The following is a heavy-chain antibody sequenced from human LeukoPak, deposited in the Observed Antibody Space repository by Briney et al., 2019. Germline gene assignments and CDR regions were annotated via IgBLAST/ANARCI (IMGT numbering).Heavy chain of an antibody. Sequence: SETLSLTCTVSGGSISSSSYYWGWTRQPPGKGLEWIGSIYYSGSTYYNPSLKSRVTISVDTSKNQFSLKLSSVTAADTAVYYCARDSYYYGSGSYYKLSWFDPWGQGTLVTVSS. D-gene: IGHD3-10*01. V-gene: IGHV4-39*07. J-gene: IGHJ5*02. CDR3: ARDSYYYGSGSYYKLSWFDP. CDR2: IYYSGST. CDR1: GGSISSSSYY.